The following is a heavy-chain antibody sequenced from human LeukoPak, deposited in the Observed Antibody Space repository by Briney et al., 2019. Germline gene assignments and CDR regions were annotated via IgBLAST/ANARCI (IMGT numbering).Heavy chain of an antibody. D-gene: IGHD5-18*01. V-gene: IGHV3-30*18. J-gene: IGHJ4*02. Sequence: GGSLRLSCAASGFTFSSYGMHWVRQAPGKGLEWVAVISYDGSNKYYADSVKGRFTISRDNSKNTLYLQMNSLRAEDTAVYYCAKAIFRGYSYGKPYYFDYWGQGTLVTVSS. CDR2: ISYDGSNK. CDR3: AKAIFRGYSYGKPYYFDY. CDR1: GFTFSSYG.